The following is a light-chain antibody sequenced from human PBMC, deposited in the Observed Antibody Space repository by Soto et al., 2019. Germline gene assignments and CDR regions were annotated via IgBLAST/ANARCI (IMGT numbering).Light chain of an antibody. Sequence: QSALTQPASVSGSPGQSITIACTGTSSDVGGYNHVSWYQVHPGKAPRLVIYDVSIRPPAVSDRFSVSTSGNTASLTISGLQAEDEADYYCSSYTATRTVVFGGGTKVTVL. V-gene: IGLV2-14*03. CDR1: SSDVGGYNH. CDR2: DVS. J-gene: IGLJ3*02. CDR3: SSYTATRTVV.